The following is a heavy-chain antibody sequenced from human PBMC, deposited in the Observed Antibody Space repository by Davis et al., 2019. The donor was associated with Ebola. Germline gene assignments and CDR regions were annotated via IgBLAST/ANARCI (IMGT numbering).Heavy chain of an antibody. Sequence: ASVKVSCKASGYTFTSYYMHWVRQAPGQGLEWMGIINPSGGSTSYAQKFQGRVTITADKSTSTAYMELSSLRSEDTAVYYCARDREMAHKRDFDYWGQGTLVTVSS. CDR2: INPSGGST. CDR1: GYTFTSYY. CDR3: ARDREMAHKRDFDY. J-gene: IGHJ4*02. D-gene: IGHD5-24*01. V-gene: IGHV1-46*01.